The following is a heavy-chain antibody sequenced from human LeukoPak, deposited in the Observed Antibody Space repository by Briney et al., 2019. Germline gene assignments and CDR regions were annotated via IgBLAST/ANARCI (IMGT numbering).Heavy chain of an antibody. CDR3: ARHVLGFGEFNFDY. D-gene: IGHD3-10*01. V-gene: IGHV4-4*02. J-gene: IGHJ4*02. Sequence: TSETLSLTCAVSGGSISSSNWWSWVRQPPGKGLEWIGEIYHSGSTYYNPSLKSRVTISVDTSKNQFSLKLSSVTAADTAVYYCARHVLGFGEFNFDYWGQGTLVTVSS. CDR2: IYHSGST. CDR1: GGSISSSNW.